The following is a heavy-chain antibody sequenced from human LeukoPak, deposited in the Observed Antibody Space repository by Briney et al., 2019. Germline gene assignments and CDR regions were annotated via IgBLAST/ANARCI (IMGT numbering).Heavy chain of an antibody. CDR2: INNDGSST. CDR3: ARGYCSGTSCRLLDY. D-gene: IGHD2-2*01. Sequence: GSLRLSCAASGFTFNDYWMHWVRQPPGRGLVWVSRINNDGSSTNYANSVKGRFTISRDNAKNTLYLQMTSLRAEDTAVYYCARGYCSGTSCRLLDYWGQGTLVTVSS. V-gene: IGHV3-74*01. CDR1: GFTFNDYW. J-gene: IGHJ4*02.